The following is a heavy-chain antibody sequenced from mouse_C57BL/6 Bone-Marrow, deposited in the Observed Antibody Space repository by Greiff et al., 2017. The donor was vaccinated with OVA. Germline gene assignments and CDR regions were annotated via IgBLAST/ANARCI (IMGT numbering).Heavy chain of an antibody. CDR3: AREDDGY. CDR1: GFTFSSYA. D-gene: IGHD2-3*01. J-gene: IGHJ2*01. V-gene: IGHV5-4*01. CDR2: ISDGGSYT. Sequence: EVMLVESGGGLVNPGGSLKLSCAASGFTFSSYAMSWVRQTPEKRLEWVATISDGGSYTYYPDNVKGRFTISRDNAKNNLYLQMSHLKSEDTAMYYCAREDDGYWGQGTTLTVSS.